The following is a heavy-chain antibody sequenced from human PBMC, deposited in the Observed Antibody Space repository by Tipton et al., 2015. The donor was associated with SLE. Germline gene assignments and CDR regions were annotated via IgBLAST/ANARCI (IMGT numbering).Heavy chain of an antibody. D-gene: IGHD3-3*01. CDR3: ARDSFWSGYYYYYYYMDV. V-gene: IGHV3-30*04. Sequence: SLRLSCAASGFTFSNYAMHWVRQAPGKGLEWVAVISYDGSNKYYADSVKGRFTISRDNSKNTLYLQMNSLRAEDTAVYYCARDSFWSGYYYYYYYMDVWCKGTTVTVSS. CDR2: ISYDGSNK. J-gene: IGHJ6*03. CDR1: GFTFSNYA.